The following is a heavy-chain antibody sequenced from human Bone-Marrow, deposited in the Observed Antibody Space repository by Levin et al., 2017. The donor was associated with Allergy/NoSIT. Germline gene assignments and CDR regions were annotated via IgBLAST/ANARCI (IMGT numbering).Heavy chain of an antibody. V-gene: IGHV3-30*18. CDR3: AKEAEITFGGLIVTSHYYYAIDV. CDR1: GFTFSNYA. D-gene: IGHD3-16*02. J-gene: IGHJ6*02. Sequence: PGGSLRLSCAASGFTFSNYAMHWVRQAPGKGLEWVAVISFDGSNKYYSDSVEGRFTISRDNSKNTLYLQMNSLRDEDTAVYYCAKEAEITFGGLIVTSHYYYAIDVWGQGTTVTVSS. CDR2: ISFDGSNK.